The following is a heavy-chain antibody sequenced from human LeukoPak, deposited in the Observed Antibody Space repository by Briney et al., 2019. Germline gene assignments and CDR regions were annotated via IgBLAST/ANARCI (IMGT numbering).Heavy chain of an antibody. CDR1: GGTFSSYA. D-gene: IGHD2-2*01. V-gene: IGHV1-69*13. CDR2: IIPIFGTA. Sequence: SVKVSCKASGGTFSSYAISWVRQAPGQGLEWVGGIIPIFGTANYAQKFQGRVTITADESTSTAYMELSSLRSEDTAVYYCARGGSSTLSWFDPWGQGTLVTVSS. CDR3: ARGGSSTLSWFDP. J-gene: IGHJ5*02.